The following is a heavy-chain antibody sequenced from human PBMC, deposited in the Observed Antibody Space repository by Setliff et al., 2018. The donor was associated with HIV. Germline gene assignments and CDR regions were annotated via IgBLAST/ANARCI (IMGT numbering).Heavy chain of an antibody. J-gene: IGHJ4*02. D-gene: IGHD3-3*01. V-gene: IGHV3-20*04. CDR1: GFTFDDYG. CDR2: IKWNGGST. CDR3: ATARIPTGGVSTSLDY. Sequence: GSLRLSCVASGFTFDDYGMSWVRQAPGKGLEWVSGIKWNGGSTGYGDSVKGRFAISRDNSKNTVYLELNSLKPEDTAEYYCATARIPTGGVSTSLDYWGQGTLVTVSS.